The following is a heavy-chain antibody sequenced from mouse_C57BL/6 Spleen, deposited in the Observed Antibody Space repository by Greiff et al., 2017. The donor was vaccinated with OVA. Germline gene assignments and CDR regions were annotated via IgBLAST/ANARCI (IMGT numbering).Heavy chain of an antibody. CDR1: GYTFTSYW. D-gene: IGHD1-1*01. V-gene: IGHV1-55*01. J-gene: IGHJ1*03. CDR3: ARRGPYTGYFDV. Sequence: VQLQQPGAELVKPGASVKMSCKASGYTFTSYWITWVKQRPGQGLEWIGDIYPGSGSTNYNEKFKSKATLTVDTSSSTAYMQLSSLTSEDSAVYYCARRGPYTGYFDVWGTGTTVTVSS. CDR2: IYPGSGST.